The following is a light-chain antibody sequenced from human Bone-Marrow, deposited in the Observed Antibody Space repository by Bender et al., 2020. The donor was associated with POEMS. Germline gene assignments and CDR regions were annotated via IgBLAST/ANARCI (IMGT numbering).Light chain of an antibody. J-gene: IGLJ3*02. Sequence: QSALTQPASVSGSPGQSITISCTGSSSDIGSYSLVSWYQQHPGKAPKVMIYDVSNRPSGVSNRFSGSKSGNTASLTISGLQAEDEADYYCSSFTSSSTLVFGGGTKLTVL. CDR1: SSDIGSYSL. CDR3: SSFTSSSTLV. V-gene: IGLV2-14*02. CDR2: DVS.